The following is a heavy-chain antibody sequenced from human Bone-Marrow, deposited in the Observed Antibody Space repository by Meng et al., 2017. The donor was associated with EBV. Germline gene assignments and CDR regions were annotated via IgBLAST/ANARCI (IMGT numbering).Heavy chain of an antibody. CDR3: AKDCFGDKDS. D-gene: IGHD2-21*01. J-gene: IGHJ4*02. Sequence: VEVMAPGGGLVQPGVYLRFSGESSGFTLSSYWVHWVRQAPGKGMVWVSRINPDGSVINYADSVKGRFTISRDNAKNTVYLKMNNLRADDTAVYYCAKDCFGDKDSWGQGTLVTVSS. V-gene: IGHV3-74*01. CDR2: INPDGSVI. CDR1: GFTLSSYW.